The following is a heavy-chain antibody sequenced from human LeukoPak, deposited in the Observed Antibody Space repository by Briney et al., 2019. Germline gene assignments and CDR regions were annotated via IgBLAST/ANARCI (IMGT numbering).Heavy chain of an antibody. J-gene: IGHJ4*02. D-gene: IGHD1-26*01. CDR1: GGSISSGSYY. Sequence: PSQTLSLTCTVSGGSISSGSYYWSWIRQPAGKGLEWIGHIYTSGSTNYNPSLKSRVTISVDKSKNQFSLKLSSVTAADTAVYYCARDRGQMGLVGATRGIDYWGQGTLVTVSS. V-gene: IGHV4-61*09. CDR3: ARDRGQMGLVGATRGIDY. CDR2: IYTSGST.